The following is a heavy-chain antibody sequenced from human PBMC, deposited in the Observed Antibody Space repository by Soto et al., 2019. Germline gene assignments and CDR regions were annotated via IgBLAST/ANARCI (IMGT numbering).Heavy chain of an antibody. Sequence: PGDSLKIFCKGSGYRFSSYWISWVRQMPGKGLEWMGRIDPSDSYTDYSPSFQGHVTMSADKSISTAYLQWSSLKASDSAMYYCARHLKSLYGMDVWGQGTTVTVSS. J-gene: IGHJ6*02. CDR1: GYRFSSYW. CDR2: IDPSDSYT. D-gene: IGHD3-3*02. V-gene: IGHV5-10-1*01. CDR3: ARHLKSLYGMDV.